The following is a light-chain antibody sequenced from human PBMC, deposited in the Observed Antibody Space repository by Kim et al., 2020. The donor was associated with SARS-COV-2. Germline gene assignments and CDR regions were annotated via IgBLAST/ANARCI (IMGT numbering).Light chain of an antibody. CDR1: SSDVGGYNS. CDR2: DVS. V-gene: IGLV2-14*03. Sequence: QSALTQPASVSGSPGQSITISCTGTSSDVGGYNSVSWYQQHPGKAPKLIIYDVSNRPSGVSNRFSGSKSGNTASLTISGLLGEDEADYYCSSYSRTSTRVFGGGTQLTVL. J-gene: IGLJ3*02. CDR3: SSYSRTSTRV.